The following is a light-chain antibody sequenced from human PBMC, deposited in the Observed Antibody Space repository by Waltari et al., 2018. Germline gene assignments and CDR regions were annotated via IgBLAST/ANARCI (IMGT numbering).Light chain of an antibody. J-gene: IGKJ1*01. CDR3: QQYYSSPRA. CDR2: WSS. V-gene: IGKV4-1*01. Sequence: DIVMTHSPDSLAVSLGARATINCQPGPSVLYSSNTENYLTWYQQKPGQPPKVLIYWSSTRESGVPDRFSGSGSGTDFTLTISSLQAEDVALYYCQQYYSSPRAIGQGTKVEIK. CDR1: PSVLYSSNTENY.